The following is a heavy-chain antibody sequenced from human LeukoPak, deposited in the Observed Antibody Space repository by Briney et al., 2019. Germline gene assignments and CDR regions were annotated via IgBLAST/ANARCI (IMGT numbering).Heavy chain of an antibody. CDR3: ARDLVGDGALALDY. CDR1: GFTFSSYA. CDR2: ISYDGSNK. D-gene: IGHD4-17*01. V-gene: IGHV3-30*04. J-gene: IGHJ4*02. Sequence: GGSLRLSCAASGFTFSSYAMHWVRQAPGKGLEWVAVISYDGSNKYYADSVKGRFTISRDNSKNTLYLQMNSLRAEDTAVCYCARDLVGDGALALDYWGQGTLVTVSS.